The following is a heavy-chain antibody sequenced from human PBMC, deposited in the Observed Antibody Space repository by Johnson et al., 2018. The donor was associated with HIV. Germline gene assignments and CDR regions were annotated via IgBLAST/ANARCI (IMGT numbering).Heavy chain of an antibody. V-gene: IGHV3-7*01. CDR1: GFTFSSYW. D-gene: IGHD3-16*01. Sequence: VQLVESGGGLVQPGGSLRLSCAASGFTFSSYWMSWVRQAPGKGLEWVANIKQDGSEKYYVDSVKGRFTISRDNSNKTVYLQMNSLGPEDTAVYYCAKPPSMGADAFDIWGQGTMVTVSS. CDR2: IKQDGSEK. CDR3: AKPPSMGADAFDI. J-gene: IGHJ3*02.